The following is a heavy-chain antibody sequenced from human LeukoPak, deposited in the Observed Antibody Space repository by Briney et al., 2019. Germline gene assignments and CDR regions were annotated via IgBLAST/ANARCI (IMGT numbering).Heavy chain of an antibody. CDR2: IYYSGST. V-gene: IGHV4-30-4*08. CDR1: GGPISSGDYY. Sequence: SQTLSLTCTVSGGPISSGDYYWSWIRQPPGKGLEWIGYIYYSGSTYYNPSLKSRVTISVDTSKNQFSLKLSSVTAADTAVYYCARGTRYGDYPFDYWGQGTLVTVSS. CDR3: ARGTRYGDYPFDY. D-gene: IGHD4-17*01. J-gene: IGHJ4*02.